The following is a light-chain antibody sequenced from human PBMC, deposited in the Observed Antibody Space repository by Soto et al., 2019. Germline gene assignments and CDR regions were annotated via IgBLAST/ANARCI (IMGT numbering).Light chain of an antibody. V-gene: IGLV2-14*01. J-gene: IGLJ1*01. Sequence: QSVLTQPASVSGSPGQSITLSCTGSSSDVGGYNHVSWYQHHPGKAPKLLIYEVTNRPSGVSNRFSGSKSGNTASLTISGLQSEDEADYYCISYTDRQSYLFGTGTKVTVL. CDR2: EVT. CDR3: ISYTDRQSYL. CDR1: SSDVGGYNH.